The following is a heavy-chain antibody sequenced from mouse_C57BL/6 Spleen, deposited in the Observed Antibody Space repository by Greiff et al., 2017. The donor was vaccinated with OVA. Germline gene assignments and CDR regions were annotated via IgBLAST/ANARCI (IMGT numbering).Heavy chain of an antibody. J-gene: IGHJ4*01. CDR2: IYPGSGNT. V-gene: IGHV1-76*01. CDR3: ERGENAMDY. CDR1: GYTFTDYY. Sequence: QVQLQQSGAELVRPGDSVKLSCKASGYTFTDYYINWVKQRPGQGLEWIARIYPGSGNTYYNEKFKGKTTLTAEKSSSTAYMQLSSLTSEDSAVYFCERGENAMDYWGQGTSVTVSS.